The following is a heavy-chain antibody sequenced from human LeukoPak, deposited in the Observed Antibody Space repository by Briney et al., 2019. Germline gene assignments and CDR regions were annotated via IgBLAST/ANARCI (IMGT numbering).Heavy chain of an antibody. D-gene: IGHD3-22*01. Sequence: ASVKVSCKASGCTFTGYYMHWVRQAPGQGLEWMGWINPNSGGTNYAQKFQGRVTMTRDTSISTAYMELSRLRSDDTAVYYCARDPIGYDSSGYLNWFDPWGQGTLVTVSS. V-gene: IGHV1-2*02. CDR2: INPNSGGT. CDR1: GCTFTGYY. CDR3: ARDPIGYDSSGYLNWFDP. J-gene: IGHJ5*02.